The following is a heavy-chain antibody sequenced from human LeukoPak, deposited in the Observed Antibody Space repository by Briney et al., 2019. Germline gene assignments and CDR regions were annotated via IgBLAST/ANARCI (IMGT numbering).Heavy chain of an antibody. Sequence: GGSLRLSCAGSGLTFINYWMTWVRQVPGKGLEWVANINRDGSGKSYLPSVRGRFTISKDDAKDSLYLQMDGLRPEDTAIYYCARVEYSGNGNLYWGQGTLVTVSS. D-gene: IGHD5-12*01. CDR3: ARVEYSGNGNLY. CDR2: INRDGSGK. V-gene: IGHV3-7*01. J-gene: IGHJ4*02. CDR1: GLTFINYW.